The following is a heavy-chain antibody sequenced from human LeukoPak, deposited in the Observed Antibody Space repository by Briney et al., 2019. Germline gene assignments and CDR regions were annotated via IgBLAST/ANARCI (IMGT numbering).Heavy chain of an antibody. V-gene: IGHV4-59*08. D-gene: IGHD3-10*01. CDR1: GGAISRYY. J-gene: IGHJ5*02. CDR2: IYYSGST. Sequence: PSETLSLTCSVSGGAISRYYWSWIRQPPGKGLEWIGYIYYSGSTNYNPSLKSRVTISVDTSKNQFSLKLSSVTAADTAVYYCARLSALLNGFDPWGQGTLVTVSS. CDR3: ARLSALLNGFDP.